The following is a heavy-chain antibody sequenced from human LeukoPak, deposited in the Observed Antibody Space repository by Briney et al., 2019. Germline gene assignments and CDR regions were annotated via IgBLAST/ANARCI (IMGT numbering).Heavy chain of an antibody. Sequence: SQTLSLTCTVSGGSISSGGYYWSWIRQHPGKGLEWIGYIYYSGSTNYNPSLKSRVTISVDTPKNQFSLKLSSVTAADTAVYYCARVRGNYFPDYWGQGTLVTVSS. CDR3: ARVRGNYFPDY. D-gene: IGHD4-11*01. CDR2: IYYSGST. J-gene: IGHJ4*02. V-gene: IGHV4-61*08. CDR1: GGSISSGGYY.